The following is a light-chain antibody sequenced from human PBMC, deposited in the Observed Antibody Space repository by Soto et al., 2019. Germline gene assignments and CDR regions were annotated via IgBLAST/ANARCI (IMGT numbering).Light chain of an antibody. Sequence: EIVLTQSPATLSLSPGDRATLSCGASQSVSSRYLAWYQQKPGLTPRLLIYDASTRATGIPDRFSGSGSGTDFTLTISRREPEDFAIYYCQQYGNLPPKTFGQVTKLEMK. CDR1: QSVSSRY. CDR3: QQYGNLPPKT. V-gene: IGKV3D-20*01. CDR2: DAS. J-gene: IGKJ2*01.